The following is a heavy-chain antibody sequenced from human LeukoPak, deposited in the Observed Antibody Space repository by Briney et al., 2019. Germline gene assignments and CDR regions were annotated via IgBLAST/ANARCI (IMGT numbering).Heavy chain of an antibody. Sequence: GGSLRLSCSASGFTVATKYMSWVRHAPGKGLKLVVIFYSGGSRFYADHVGGRFSISRVSSNNPVSVQKNSLSAEDGGVYFCARLGNHYHWNLDLWGRGTLVTVCS. J-gene: IGHJ2*01. V-gene: IGHV3-53*01. CDR1: GFTVATKY. D-gene: IGHD1-14*01. CDR3: ARLGNHYHWNLDL. CDR2: FYSGGSR.